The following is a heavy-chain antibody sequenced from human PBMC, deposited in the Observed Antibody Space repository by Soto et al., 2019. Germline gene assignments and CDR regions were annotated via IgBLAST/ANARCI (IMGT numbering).Heavy chain of an antibody. Sequence: PEVSLRRSCAAAGCSFSSYALNWVCPVPGKGIEWISVISNSGYSASYADSVKGRFTISRDNSKNTLYLQIKSLRAEDTAAYYCAKGAPTVLNWFGSRGQRTLVTVAS. V-gene: IGHV3-23*01. D-gene: IGHD1-26*01. CDR3: AKGAPTVLNWFGS. J-gene: IGHJ5*01. CDR1: GCSFSSYA. CDR2: ISNSGYSA.